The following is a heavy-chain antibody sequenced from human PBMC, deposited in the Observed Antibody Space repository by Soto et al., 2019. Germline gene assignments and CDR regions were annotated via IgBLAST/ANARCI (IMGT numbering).Heavy chain of an antibody. CDR2: IIPIFGTA. J-gene: IGHJ6*02. D-gene: IGHD2-15*01. CDR3: ATQRTFGSSLIPLADYYYYGMDV. CDR1: GGTFSSYA. V-gene: IGHV1-69*01. Sequence: QVQLVQSGAEVKKPGSSVKVSCKASGGTFSSYAISWVRQAPGQGLEWMGGIIPIFGTANYAQKFQGRVTITADESTITAYMELSSLRSEDTAVYYCATQRTFGSSLIPLADYYYYGMDVWGQGTTVTVSS.